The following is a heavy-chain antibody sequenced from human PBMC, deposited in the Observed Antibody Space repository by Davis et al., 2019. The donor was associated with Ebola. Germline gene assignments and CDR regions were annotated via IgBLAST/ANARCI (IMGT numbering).Heavy chain of an antibody. V-gene: IGHV4-39*01. D-gene: IGHD3-16*01. Sequence: MPSETLSLICTVSGGSISSSSYYWGWIRQPPGKGLEWIGSIYYSGSTYYNPSLKSRVTISVDTSKNQFSLKLSSVTAADTAVYYCARGPTWGYFDYWGQGTLVTVSS. CDR1: GGSISSSSYY. CDR3: ARGPTWGYFDY. CDR2: IYYSGST. J-gene: IGHJ4*02.